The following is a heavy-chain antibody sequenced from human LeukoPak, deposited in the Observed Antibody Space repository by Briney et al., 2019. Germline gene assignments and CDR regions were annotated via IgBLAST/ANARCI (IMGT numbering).Heavy chain of an antibody. J-gene: IGHJ4*02. CDR1: GYTFTSYA. V-gene: IGHV1-8*01. Sequence: ASVKVSCKPSGYTFTSYAINWVRQATGQGLEWMGWMNPNSGNTGYAEKFQGRVTMTRNTSISTAYMELSSLRSEDTAVYYCAIDSGQQLVLLDYWGQGTLVTVSS. CDR3: AIDSGQQLVLLDY. CDR2: MNPNSGNT. D-gene: IGHD6-13*01.